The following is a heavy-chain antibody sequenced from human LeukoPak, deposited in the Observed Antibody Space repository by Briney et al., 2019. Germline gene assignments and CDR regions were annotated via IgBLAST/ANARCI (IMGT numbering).Heavy chain of an antibody. CDR3: ATIGFEYGSGSYHAFDI. CDR1: GFTFSSYA. CDR2: FDPEDGET. V-gene: IGHV1-24*01. J-gene: IGHJ3*02. Sequence: GGSLRLSCAASGFTFSSYAMHWVRQAPGKGLEWMGRFDPEDGETIYAQKFQGRVTMTEDTSTDTAYMELSSLRSEDSAVYYCATIGFEYGSGSYHAFDIWGQGTMVTVSS. D-gene: IGHD3-10*01.